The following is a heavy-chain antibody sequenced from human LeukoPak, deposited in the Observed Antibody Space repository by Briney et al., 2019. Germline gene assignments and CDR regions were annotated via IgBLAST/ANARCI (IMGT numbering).Heavy chain of an antibody. V-gene: IGHV3-21*01. Sequence: GGSLRLSCAASGFTFSNYAMSWVRQAPGKGLEWVSSISSSSSCIYYADSVKGRFTISRDNAKNSLYLQMNSLRAEDTAVYYCARGYCSSTSCSLDFDYWGQGTLVTVSS. D-gene: IGHD2-2*01. CDR1: GFTFSNYA. J-gene: IGHJ4*02. CDR3: ARGYCSSTSCSLDFDY. CDR2: ISSSSSCI.